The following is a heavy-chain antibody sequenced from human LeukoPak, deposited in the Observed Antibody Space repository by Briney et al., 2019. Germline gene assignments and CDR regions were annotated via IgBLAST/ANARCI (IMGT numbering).Heavy chain of an antibody. Sequence: PSETLSLTCTVSGGSISSSSYYWGWFRQPPGKGMEGIGSIYCSGSTYYNQSLKSRVTISVDTSKNQSSLKLSSVTAADTAVYYCARLSTVIGYWGQGTLVTVSS. CDR2: IYCSGST. J-gene: IGHJ4*02. CDR1: GGSISSSSYY. CDR3: ARLSTVIGY. V-gene: IGHV4-39*01. D-gene: IGHD4-17*01.